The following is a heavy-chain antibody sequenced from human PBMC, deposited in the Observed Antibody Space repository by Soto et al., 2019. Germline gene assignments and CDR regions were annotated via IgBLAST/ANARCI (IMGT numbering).Heavy chain of an antibody. V-gene: IGHV4-4*07. D-gene: IGHD1-26*01. Sequence: SETLSLTCNVSGASLSRYYWSWIRQPPGKGLEWIGRIYATGDTDYNPSLKSRISMSVDMSKKQFSLALRSVTAADTAIYYCVRDGTKNLRDRFEPWGRGILVTVSS. CDR1: GASLSRYY. CDR2: IYATGDT. J-gene: IGHJ5*02. CDR3: VRDGTKNLRDRFEP.